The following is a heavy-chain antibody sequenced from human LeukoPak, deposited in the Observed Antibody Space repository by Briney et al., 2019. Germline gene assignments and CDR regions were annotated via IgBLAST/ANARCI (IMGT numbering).Heavy chain of an antibody. D-gene: IGHD5-24*01. V-gene: IGHV4-59*08. CDR1: GGSISSYY. J-gene: IGHJ4*02. CDR2: IYYSGST. Sequence: PSETLSLTCTVSGGSISSYYWSWIRQPPGKGLEWIGYIYYSGSTNYNPTLKSRVTISVDTSKNQFSLKLSSVTAADTAVYYCARHDGYYFDYWGQGTLVTVSS. CDR3: ARHDGYYFDY.